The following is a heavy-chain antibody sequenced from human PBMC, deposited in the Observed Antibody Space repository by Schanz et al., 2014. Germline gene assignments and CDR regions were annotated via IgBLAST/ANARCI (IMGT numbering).Heavy chain of an antibody. J-gene: IGHJ5*01. CDR3: AKDLYNYGIFDS. CDR2: ISWNSGSI. D-gene: IGHD3-16*01. CDR1: GFPFNEYG. V-gene: IGHV3-9*01. Sequence: EVQLVESGGGLVRPGGSLRLSCAASGFPFNEYGMLWVRQAPGKGLEWVSSISWNSGSIDYADSVKGRFTISRDNSRKTLYLQMNSLRADDTAVYYCAKDLYNYGIFDSWGQGTLVTVSS.